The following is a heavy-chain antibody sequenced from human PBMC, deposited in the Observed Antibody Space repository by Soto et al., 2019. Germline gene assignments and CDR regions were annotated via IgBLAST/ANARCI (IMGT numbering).Heavy chain of an antibody. CDR1: GDSISGGDYY. V-gene: IGHV4-30-4*01. J-gene: IGHJ4*03. CDR2: IHYSGSP. CDR3: ARDQRAFRYFDY. Sequence: TLSLTCSVSGDSISGGDYYWSWIRQPPGDALEWIGHIHYSGSPYYNASLKNRLTVSMDTSKNQFSLNLNSVTAADTAVYYCARDQRAFRYFDYGGQGILVTVSS.